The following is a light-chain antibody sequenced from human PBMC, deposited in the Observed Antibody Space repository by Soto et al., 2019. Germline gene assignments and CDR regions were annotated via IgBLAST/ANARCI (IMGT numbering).Light chain of an antibody. CDR1: GSNIGAGYD. J-gene: IGLJ1*01. CDR3: QSYDSRLSAYV. Sequence: SAVTQPPSVSGAPGQRVTISCTGSGSNIGAGYDVHWYLQVPGTAPKLLVYTHNNRPSGVPDRFSGSTSGTSASLAITGLQSEDEADYYCQSYDSRLSAYVFGTGTKVTVL. V-gene: IGLV1-40*02. CDR2: THN.